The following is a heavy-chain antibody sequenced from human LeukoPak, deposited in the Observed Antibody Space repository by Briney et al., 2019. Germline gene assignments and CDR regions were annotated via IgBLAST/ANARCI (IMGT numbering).Heavy chain of an antibody. V-gene: IGHV3-30*04. CDR3: AKEGRKSFDY. CDR2: ISYDGSEK. CDR1: GFTLSSYA. Sequence: GGSLRLSCAASGFTLSSYAIHWVRQAPGKGLEWVAVISYDGSEKYYAESVKGRFTISRDNSKNTLYLQMNSLRAEDTAVYYCAKEGRKSFDYWGQGTLVTVSS. J-gene: IGHJ4*02.